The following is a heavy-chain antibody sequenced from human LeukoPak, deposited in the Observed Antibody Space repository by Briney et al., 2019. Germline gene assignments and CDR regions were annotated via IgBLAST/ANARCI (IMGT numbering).Heavy chain of an antibody. CDR2: INPNSGGT. CDR3: ARARQWAVAALNWFDP. D-gene: IGHD6-19*01. J-gene: IGHJ5*02. V-gene: IGHV1-2*02. CDR1: GYTFTAYY. Sequence: ASVKVSCKASGYTFTAYYMHWVRQVPGQGLEWMGWINPNSGGTNYAQKFQGRVTMTRDTSISTAYMELSRLRSDDTAVYYCARARQWAVAALNWFDPWGQGTLVTVSS.